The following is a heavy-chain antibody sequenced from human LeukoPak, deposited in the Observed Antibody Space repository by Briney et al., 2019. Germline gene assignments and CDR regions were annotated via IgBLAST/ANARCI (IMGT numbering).Heavy chain of an antibody. D-gene: IGHD3-10*01. J-gene: IGHJ4*02. Sequence: PGGSLRLSCAASGFTFSSYWMHWVRQAPGKGLVWVSRINSDGSSTSYADSVKGRFTISRDNAKNSLYLQMNSLRAEDTAVYYCVIIYGSGSYRDDYWGQGTLVTVSS. CDR2: INSDGSST. V-gene: IGHV3-74*01. CDR1: GFTFSSYW. CDR3: VIIYGSGSYRDDY.